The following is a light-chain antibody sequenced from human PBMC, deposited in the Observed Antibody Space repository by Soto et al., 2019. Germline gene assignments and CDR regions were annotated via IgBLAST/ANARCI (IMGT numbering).Light chain of an antibody. Sequence: QSVLTQPASVSGSPGQSITISCTGTSSDVGGYNYVSWYQQHPGKAPKLMIYDVSNRPSGVSNRFSGSKSGNTASLTISGLQTEDEADYYCSSYTSSSTRVFGTGTKVTVI. V-gene: IGLV2-14*03. CDR2: DVS. CDR1: SSDVGGYNY. CDR3: SSYTSSSTRV. J-gene: IGLJ1*01.